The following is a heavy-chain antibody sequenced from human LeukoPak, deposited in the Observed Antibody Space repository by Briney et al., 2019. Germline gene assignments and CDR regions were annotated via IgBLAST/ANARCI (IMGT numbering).Heavy chain of an antibody. D-gene: IGHD3-22*01. CDR1: GFTFSSYG. J-gene: IGHJ6*02. Sequence: PGGSLRLSCAASGFTFSSYGMHWVRQAPGKGLEWVAVIWYDGSNKYYADSVKGRFTISRDNSKSTLYLQMNSLRAEDTAVYYCARDSFYDSSGYYYYGMDVWGQGTTVTVSS. CDR3: ARDSFYDSSGYYYYGMDV. V-gene: IGHV3-33*01. CDR2: IWYDGSNK.